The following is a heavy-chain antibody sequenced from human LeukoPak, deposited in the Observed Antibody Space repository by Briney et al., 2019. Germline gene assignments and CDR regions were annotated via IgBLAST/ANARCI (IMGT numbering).Heavy chain of an antibody. Sequence: ASVKVSCKTSGYTFTNYGMHWVRQAPGQRLEWMGWINAGNGNTKYSQKFQGRVTITRDTSASTAYMELSSLRSEDTAVYYCARQGYDSSGYYSFWGQGTLVTVSS. D-gene: IGHD3-22*01. CDR2: INAGNGNT. CDR1: GYTFTNYG. CDR3: ARQGYDSSGYYSF. V-gene: IGHV1-3*01. J-gene: IGHJ4*02.